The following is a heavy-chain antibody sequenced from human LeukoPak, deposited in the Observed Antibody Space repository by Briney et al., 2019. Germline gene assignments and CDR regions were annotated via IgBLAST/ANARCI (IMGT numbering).Heavy chain of an antibody. D-gene: IGHD6-19*01. J-gene: IGHJ5*02. CDR3: ARVAGRHWFDP. CDR1: GFTFSSYG. Sequence: PGGTLRLSCAASGFTFSSYGMSWVRQAPGRGLEWVSSIRPSGDNTYYGDSVKGRFTISRDNSKNTVYLQMNNMRVDDTAVYYCARVAGRHWFDPWGQGTLVTVSS. V-gene: IGHV3-23*01. CDR2: IRPSGDNT.